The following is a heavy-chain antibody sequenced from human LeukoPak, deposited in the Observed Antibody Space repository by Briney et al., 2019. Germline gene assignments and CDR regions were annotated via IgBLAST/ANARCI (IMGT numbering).Heavy chain of an antibody. Sequence: ASETLSLTCTVSGGSISSSSYYWGWIRQPPGKGLEWIGSIYYSGSTYYNPSLKSRVTISVDTSKNQFSLKLSSVTAADTAVYYCARMYSGSYLNHYCYYYYMDVWGKGTTVTVSS. D-gene: IGHD1-26*01. CDR3: ARMYSGSYLNHYCYYYYMDV. V-gene: IGHV4-39*01. CDR2: IYYSGST. J-gene: IGHJ6*03. CDR1: GGSISSSSYY.